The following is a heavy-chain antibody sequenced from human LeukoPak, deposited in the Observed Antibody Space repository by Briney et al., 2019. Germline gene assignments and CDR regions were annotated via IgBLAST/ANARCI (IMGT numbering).Heavy chain of an antibody. Sequence: GGSLRLSCVASGFTLRDYYMSWIRQAPGKGLEWISYMSSTGNTIYYAESVKGRFTVSGDSAHNSMSLQMTSLRAEDSAVYYCARSSSYFTYFDLWGRDTLVTVSS. J-gene: IGHJ2*01. CDR2: MSSTGNTI. CDR1: GFTLRDYY. V-gene: IGHV3-11*04. CDR3: ARSSSYFTYFDL. D-gene: IGHD2/OR15-2a*01.